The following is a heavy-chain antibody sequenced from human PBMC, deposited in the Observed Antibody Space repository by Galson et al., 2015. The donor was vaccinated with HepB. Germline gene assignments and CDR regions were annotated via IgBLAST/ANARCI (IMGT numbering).Heavy chain of an antibody. CDR2: IYSGGST. CDR1: GFTVSSNY. J-gene: IGHJ2*01. Sequence: SLRLSCAASGFTVSSNYMSWVRQAPGKGLEWVSVIYSGGSTYYADSVKGRFTISRDNSKNTLYLQMNSLRAEDTAVYYCARDHFGCSSTSCYFASYWYFDLWARGTLVTVSS. CDR3: ARDHFGCSSTSCYFASYWYFDL. V-gene: IGHV3-53*01. D-gene: IGHD2-2*01.